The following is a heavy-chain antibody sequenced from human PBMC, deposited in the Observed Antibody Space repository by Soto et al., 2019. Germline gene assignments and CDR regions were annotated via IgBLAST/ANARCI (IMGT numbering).Heavy chain of an antibody. Sequence: GGSLRLSCAASGFTLSNYWVHWVRQAPGKGLMWVSRINSDGTTINYADSVEGRFTISRDNAKNTLFLQMNSLRVEDTAVYYCARAGWYRFDYWGQGTLVTVSS. J-gene: IGHJ4*02. V-gene: IGHV3-74*01. D-gene: IGHD6-19*01. CDR3: ARAGWYRFDY. CDR2: INSDGTTI. CDR1: GFTLSNYW.